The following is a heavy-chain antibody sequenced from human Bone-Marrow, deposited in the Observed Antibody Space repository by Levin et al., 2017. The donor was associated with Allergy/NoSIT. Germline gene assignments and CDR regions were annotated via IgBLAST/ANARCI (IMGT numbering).Heavy chain of an antibody. V-gene: IGHV3-30-3*01. D-gene: IGHD2-2*01. J-gene: IGHJ4*02. CDR2: ISYDGSNK. CDR3: ARDFGDIVVVPAAETNDY. Sequence: GGSLRLSCAASGFTFSSYAMHWVRQAPGKGLEWVAVISYDGSNKYYADSVKGRFTISRDNSKNTLYLQMNSLRAEDTAVYYCARDFGDIVVVPAAETNDYWGQGTLVTVSS. CDR1: GFTFSSYA.